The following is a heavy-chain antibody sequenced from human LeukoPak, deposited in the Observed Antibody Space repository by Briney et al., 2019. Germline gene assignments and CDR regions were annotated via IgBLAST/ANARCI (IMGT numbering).Heavy chain of an antibody. D-gene: IGHD3-22*01. CDR1: RFTFSSYW. J-gene: IGHJ4*02. V-gene: IGHV3-7*01. CDR2: IKQDGTEK. CDR3: ARSVRYYDSSGYYYSFDY. Sequence: GGSLRLSCAASRFTFSSYWMSWVRQAPGKGLEWVANIKQDGTEKYYVDSVKGRFTISRDNAKSSLYLQMNSLRAEDTAVYYCARSVRYYDSSGYYYSFDYWGQGTLVTVSS.